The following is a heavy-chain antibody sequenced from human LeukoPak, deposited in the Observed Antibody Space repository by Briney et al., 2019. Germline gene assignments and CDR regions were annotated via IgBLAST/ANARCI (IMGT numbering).Heavy chain of an antibody. V-gene: IGHV4-34*01. J-gene: IGHJ4*02. Sequence: PSETLSLTCAVYGGSFSGYYWSWIRQPPGKGLEWIGEINHSGSTNYNPSLKSRVTISVDTSKNQFSLKLSSVTAADPAVYYCARTGLWLRLNDYWGQGTLVTVSS. CDR3: ARTGLWLRLNDY. CDR1: GGSFSGYY. CDR2: INHSGST. D-gene: IGHD5-12*01.